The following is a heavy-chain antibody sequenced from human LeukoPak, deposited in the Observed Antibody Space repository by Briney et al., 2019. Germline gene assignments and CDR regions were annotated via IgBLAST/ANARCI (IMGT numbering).Heavy chain of an antibody. D-gene: IGHD6-19*01. V-gene: IGHV4-59*01. CDR2: IYYSGST. J-gene: IGHJ4*02. CDR1: GGSINSYY. Sequence: PSETPSLTCTVSGGSINSYYWSWIRQPPGKGLEWIGYIYYSGSTNYNPSLKSRVTMSVDTSTNHFSLKLSSVTAADTAVYYCARVFSGWPYYFDYWGQGTLVTVSS. CDR3: ARVFSGWPYYFDY.